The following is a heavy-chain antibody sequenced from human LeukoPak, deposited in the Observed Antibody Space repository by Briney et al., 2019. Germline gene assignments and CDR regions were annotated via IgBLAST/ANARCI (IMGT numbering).Heavy chain of an antibody. J-gene: IGHJ5*02. V-gene: IGHV1-69*13. CDR2: IIPIFGTA. D-gene: IGHD3-10*01. CDR1: GGTVSSYA. CDR3: ARGANYYGSGNNWFDP. Sequence: SVKVSCKASGGTVSSYAISWVRQAPGQGLEWMGGIIPIFGTANYSHKFQGRVTITADESTSTAYMELSSLRSEDTAVYYCARGANYYGSGNNWFDPWGQGTLVTVSS.